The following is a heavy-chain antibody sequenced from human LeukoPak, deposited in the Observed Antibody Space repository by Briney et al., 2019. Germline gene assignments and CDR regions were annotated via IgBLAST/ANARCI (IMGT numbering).Heavy chain of an antibody. J-gene: IGHJ3*02. Sequence: AGGSLRLSCAASGFTFSSYDMHWVRQAPGKGLEWVALIWYDGSNKNYADSVKGRFTISRDNSKNTLFLQMNSLRAEDTAVYYCAREASGAFDIWGQGTMVTVSS. CDR1: GFTFSSYD. CDR3: AREASGAFDI. V-gene: IGHV3-33*01. CDR2: IWYDGSNK.